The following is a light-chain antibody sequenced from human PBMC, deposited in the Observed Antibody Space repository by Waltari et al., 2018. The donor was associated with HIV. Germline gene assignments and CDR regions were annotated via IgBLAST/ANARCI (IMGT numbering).Light chain of an antibody. V-gene: IGLV2-14*01. CDR1: SRDVGCYNY. CDR3: SSYTSSSTWV. Sequence: QSALTQPASVSGSPGPSITLSCTGTSRDVGCYNYVSWYQQHPGKAPKLMIYEVSNRPSGVSNRFSGSKSGNTASLTISGLQAEDEADYYCSSYTSSSTWVFGGGTKLTVL. CDR2: EVS. J-gene: IGLJ3*02.